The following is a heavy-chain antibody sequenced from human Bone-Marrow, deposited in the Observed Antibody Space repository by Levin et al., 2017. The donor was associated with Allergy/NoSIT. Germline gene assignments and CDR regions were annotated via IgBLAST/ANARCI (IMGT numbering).Heavy chain of an antibody. CDR1: GYSISSGYY. CDR2: IYHSGST. CDR3: AVLRSTVTADY. Sequence: KAGGSLRLSCAVSGYSISSGYYWGWIRQPPGKGLEWIGSIYHSGSTYYNPSLKSRVTISVDTSKNQFSLKLSSVTAADTAVYYCAVLRSTVTADYWGQGTLVTVSS. J-gene: IGHJ4*02. D-gene: IGHD4-17*01. V-gene: IGHV4-38-2*01.